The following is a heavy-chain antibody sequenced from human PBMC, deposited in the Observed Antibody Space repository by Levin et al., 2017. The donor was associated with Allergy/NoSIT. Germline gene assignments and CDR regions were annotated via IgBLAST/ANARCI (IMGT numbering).Heavy chain of an antibody. Sequence: ASVKVSCKASGYTFTGYYMHWVRQAPGQGLEWMGWINPNSGGTNYAQKLQGRVTMTRDTSISTAYMELSRLRSDDTAVYYCARAYDILPRVDYWGQGTLVTVSS. CDR1: GYTFTGYY. CDR2: INPNSGGT. V-gene: IGHV1-2*02. D-gene: IGHD3-9*01. J-gene: IGHJ4*02. CDR3: ARAYDILPRVDY.